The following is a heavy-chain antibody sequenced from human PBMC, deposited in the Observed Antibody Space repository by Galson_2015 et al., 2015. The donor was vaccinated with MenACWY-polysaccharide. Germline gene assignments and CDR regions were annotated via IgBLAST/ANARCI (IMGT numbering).Heavy chain of an antibody. D-gene: IGHD7-27*01. CDR1: GLTFSNWW. CDR3: ARGHLGLGL. Sequence: SLRLSCAASGLTFSNWWMTWVRQAPGKGLEWVARIKKDGSEKYYVDSVKGRFTISRDNAKDSLYLQMNSLSAEDTAVYFCARGHLGLGLWGQGTTVTVSS. J-gene: IGHJ6*02. V-gene: IGHV3-7*01. CDR2: IKKDGSEK.